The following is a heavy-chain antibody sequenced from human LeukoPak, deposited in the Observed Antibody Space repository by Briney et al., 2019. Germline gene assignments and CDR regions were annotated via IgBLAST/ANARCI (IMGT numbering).Heavy chain of an antibody. D-gene: IGHD2-15*01. CDR3: ARSPAFYCSGGSCYSFGHYYYYGMDV. CDR1: GGSFSGYY. Sequence: PSETLSLTCAVYGGSFSGYYWSWIRQPPGKGLEWIGEINHSGSTNYNPSLKSRVTISVDTSKNQFSLKLSSVTAADTAVYYCARSPAFYCSGGSCYSFGHYYYYGMDVWGQGTTVTVSS. CDR2: INHSGST. J-gene: IGHJ6*02. V-gene: IGHV4-34*01.